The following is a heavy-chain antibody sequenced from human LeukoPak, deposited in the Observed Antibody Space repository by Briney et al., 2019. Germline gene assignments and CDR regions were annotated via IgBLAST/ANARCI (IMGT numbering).Heavy chain of an antibody. J-gene: IGHJ4*02. V-gene: IGHV1-8*01. CDR3: ARGTRTVDY. CDR2: MNPSSGNT. CDR1: GYTLTSYD. Sequence: ASVKVSCKASGYTLTSYDINWVRQATGRGLEWMGWMNPSSGNTGYAQKFQGRVTMTRNTSTSTAYMELSSLRSEDTAVYYCARGTRTVDYWGQGTLVTVSS.